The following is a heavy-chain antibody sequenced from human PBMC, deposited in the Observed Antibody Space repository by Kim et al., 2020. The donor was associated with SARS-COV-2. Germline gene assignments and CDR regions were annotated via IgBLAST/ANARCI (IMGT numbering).Heavy chain of an antibody. CDR3: ARALAVAGTGGYY. V-gene: IGHV3-74*01. CDR1: GFTFNNYW. Sequence: GGSLRLSCAASGFTFNNYWIHWVRQAPGQGLVWVSRINSDGSSTSYADSVKGRFTISRDNAKNTVYLQMNSLRAEDTAVYYCARALAVAGTGGYYWGQGTLVTVSS. CDR2: INSDGSST. D-gene: IGHD6-19*01. J-gene: IGHJ4*02.